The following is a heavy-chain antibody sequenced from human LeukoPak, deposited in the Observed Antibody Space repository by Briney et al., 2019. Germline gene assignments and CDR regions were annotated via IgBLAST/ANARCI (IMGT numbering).Heavy chain of an antibody. J-gene: IGHJ4*02. CDR2: ISGSGDTT. CDR1: GFTFSSYA. Sequence: PGGSLRLSCAASGFTFSSYAMNWVRQAPGKGLEWVSFISGSGDTTYYADSVKGRFTISRDSSKDTLYPQMNSLRAEDTAVYYCAKSRGESRGASNYWGQGTLVTVSS. CDR3: AKSRGESRGASNY. V-gene: IGHV3-23*01. D-gene: IGHD1-26*01.